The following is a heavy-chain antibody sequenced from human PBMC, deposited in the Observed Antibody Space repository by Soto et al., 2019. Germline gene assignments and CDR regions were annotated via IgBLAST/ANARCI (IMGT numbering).Heavy chain of an antibody. D-gene: IGHD3-3*01. V-gene: IGHV4-59*02. CDR2: IYYSGST. CDR3: ARSSRRVTIFGVVHYYFDY. Sequence: SATLSLTCTVSGGSVSSYYWRWIQQPPGKGLEWIGYIYYSGSTNYNPSLKSRVTISVDTSKNQFSLKLSSVTAADTAVYYCARSSRRVTIFGVVHYYFDYWGQGTLVTVSS. CDR1: GGSVSSYY. J-gene: IGHJ4*02.